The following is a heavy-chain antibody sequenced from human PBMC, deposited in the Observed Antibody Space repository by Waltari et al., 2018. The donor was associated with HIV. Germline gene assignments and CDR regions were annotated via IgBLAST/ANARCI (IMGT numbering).Heavy chain of an antibody. D-gene: IGHD5-18*01. J-gene: IGHJ4*02. Sequence: QVQLHESGPGMVKPSETLYLTCAVSGYSHGRDFYWGWIRQPPGKGVGWTGSASRSGSTYYSPSLKSRVTISLDTSKNQFSLKLNSVAAADTAVYYCGSGSRRGHSHGIDYWGQGTLVTVSS. V-gene: IGHV4-38-2*01. CDR2: ASRSGST. CDR1: GYSHGRDFY. CDR3: GSGSRRGHSHGIDY.